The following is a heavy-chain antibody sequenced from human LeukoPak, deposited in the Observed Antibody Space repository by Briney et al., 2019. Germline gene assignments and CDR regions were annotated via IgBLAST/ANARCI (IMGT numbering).Heavy chain of an antibody. Sequence: PGGSLRLSCAASGFTFSSYEMNWVRQAPGKGLEWVSTISGSGGSTYYADSVKGRFTISRDNSKNTLYLQMNSLRAEDTAVYYCAKDMGSGYYLFDYWGQGTLVTVSS. CDR2: ISGSGGST. CDR1: GFTFSSYE. D-gene: IGHD5-12*01. CDR3: AKDMGSGYYLFDY. J-gene: IGHJ4*02. V-gene: IGHV3-23*01.